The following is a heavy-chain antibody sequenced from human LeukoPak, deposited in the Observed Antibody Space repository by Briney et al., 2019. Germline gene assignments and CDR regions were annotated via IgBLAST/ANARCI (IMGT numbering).Heavy chain of an antibody. Sequence: SQTLSLTCTVSGGSISSGGYYWSWIRQHPGKGLEWIGYIYYSGSTYYNPSLKSRVTISVDTSKNQFSLKLSSVTAADTAVYYCATVPFSVGGYSYGLYYWGQGTLVTVSS. D-gene: IGHD5-18*01. CDR2: IYYSGST. CDR3: ATVPFSVGGYSYGLYY. V-gene: IGHV4-31*03. J-gene: IGHJ4*02. CDR1: GGSISSGGYY.